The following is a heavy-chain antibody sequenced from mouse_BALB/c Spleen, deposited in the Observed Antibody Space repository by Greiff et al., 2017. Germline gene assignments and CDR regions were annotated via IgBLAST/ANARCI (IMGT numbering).Heavy chain of an antibody. J-gene: IGHJ3*01. CDR3: ARLGDDDGGFAY. D-gene: IGHD2-4*01. CDR2: INPSSGYT. Sequence: AAELARPGASVKMSCKASGYTFTSYTMHWVKQRPGQGLEWIGYINPSSGYTEYNQKFKDKTTLTADKSSSTAYMQLSSLTSEDSAVYYCARLGDDDGGFAYWGQGTLVTVSA. CDR1: GYTFTSYT. V-gene: IGHV1-4*02.